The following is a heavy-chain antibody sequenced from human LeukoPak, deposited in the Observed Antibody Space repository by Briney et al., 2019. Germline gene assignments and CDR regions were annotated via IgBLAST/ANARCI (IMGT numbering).Heavy chain of an antibody. CDR1: GFTFSVSG. Sequence: GGSLRLSCAASGFTFSVSGMNWVRQAPGKGLEWVSYISSSSETINYADSVKGRFTISRDNAKNSLYLLMTSLRAEDTAVYYCAKDPFMTAGHYFDYWGQGTLVTVSS. CDR2: ISSSSETI. CDR3: AKDPFMTAGHYFDY. V-gene: IGHV3-48*01. J-gene: IGHJ4*02.